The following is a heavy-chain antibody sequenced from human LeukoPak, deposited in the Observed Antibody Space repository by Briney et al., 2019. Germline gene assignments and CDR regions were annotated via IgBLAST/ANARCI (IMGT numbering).Heavy chain of an antibody. D-gene: IGHD3-9*01. CDR1: GGSISSYY. V-gene: IGHV4-59*08. Sequence: SETLSLTCTVSGGSISSYYWSWIRQPPGKGLEWIGYIYYSGSTYYNPSLKSRVTISVDTSKNQFSLKLSSVTAADTAVYYCATGNSDILTGNAFDIWGQGTMVTVSS. CDR3: ATGNSDILTGNAFDI. J-gene: IGHJ3*02. CDR2: IYYSGST.